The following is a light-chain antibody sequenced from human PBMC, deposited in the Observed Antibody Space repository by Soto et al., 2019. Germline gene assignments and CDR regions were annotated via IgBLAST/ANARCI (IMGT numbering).Light chain of an antibody. CDR2: DVN. J-gene: IGLJ1*01. CDR3: VSYTTGASYV. CDR1: SSDVGNYIF. V-gene: IGLV2-14*01. Sequence: QSVLTQPASVSGSPGQSITISCTGTSSDVGNYIFVSWYRQHPGKAPKLMIYDVNKRPSGVSNRFSGSKSGNTASLTISGLQEEDEDDYYCVSYTTGASYVFGTGTKVTVL.